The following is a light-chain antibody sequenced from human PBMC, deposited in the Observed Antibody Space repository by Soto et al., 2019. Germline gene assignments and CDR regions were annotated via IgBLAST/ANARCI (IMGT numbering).Light chain of an antibody. Sequence: QPALTQPASVSGSPGQSITISCTGTSTDVTGRNYVSWYQQHPGKAPKVIIYEVTNRPSGISNRFSGSKSGNTASLTISGLQAEDEADYYCSSYTFTSTLYVFGTGTKVTVL. V-gene: IGLV2-14*01. CDR2: EVT. CDR1: STDVTGRNY. CDR3: SSYTFTSTLYV. J-gene: IGLJ1*01.